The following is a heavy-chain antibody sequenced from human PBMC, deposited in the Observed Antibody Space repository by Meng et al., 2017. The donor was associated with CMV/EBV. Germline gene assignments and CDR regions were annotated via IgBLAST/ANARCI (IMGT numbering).Heavy chain of an antibody. CDR1: GFTFSSYA. D-gene: IGHD2-2*02. V-gene: IGHV3-30-3*01. CDR3: ARGSYCSSTSCYKTGYYGMDV. Sequence: SLKISCAASGFTFSSYAMHWVRQAPGKGLEWVAVISYDGSNKYYADSVKGRFTISRDNSKNTLYLQMNSLRAEDTAVYYCARGSYCSSTSCYKTGYYGMDVWGQGTTVTVSS. J-gene: IGHJ6*02. CDR2: ISYDGSNK.